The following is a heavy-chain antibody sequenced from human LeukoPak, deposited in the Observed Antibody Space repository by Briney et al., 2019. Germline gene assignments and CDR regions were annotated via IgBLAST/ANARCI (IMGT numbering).Heavy chain of an antibody. Sequence: GGSLRLSCAASGFTFSSYAMSWVRQAPGKGLEWVSAISGSGGSTYYADSVKGRFTISRDNSKNTLYLQMNSLRAEDTAVYYCAKDGRAMVRGVSVSQDYYYMDVWGKGTTVTISS. CDR3: AKDGRAMVRGVSVSQDYYYMDV. J-gene: IGHJ6*03. D-gene: IGHD3-10*01. CDR1: GFTFSSYA. CDR2: ISGSGGST. V-gene: IGHV3-23*01.